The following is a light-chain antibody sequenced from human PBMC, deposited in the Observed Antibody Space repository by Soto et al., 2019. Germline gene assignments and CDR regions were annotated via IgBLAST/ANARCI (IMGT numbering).Light chain of an antibody. V-gene: IGKV3-20*01. J-gene: IGKJ1*01. CDR1: QSISSTY. Sequence: EIVLTQSPGTLSLSPGEGATLSCRASQSISSTYLAWYQQKPGQAPRLLIYGASSRATGIPDRFSGSGSGTDFTITISRLEPEDFAVYYCQHYGSSTWTFGQGTKVEIK. CDR3: QHYGSSTWT. CDR2: GAS.